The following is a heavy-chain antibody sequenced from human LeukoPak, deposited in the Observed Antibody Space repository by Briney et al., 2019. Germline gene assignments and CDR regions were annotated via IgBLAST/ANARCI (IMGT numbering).Heavy chain of an antibody. D-gene: IGHD2-2*02. J-gene: IGHJ6*02. CDR3: ATGLAVTYTYGMDV. CDR1: GYTLTELS. Sequence: ASVKVSCKVSGYTLTELSMHWVRQAPGKGLGWMGGFDPEDGETIYAQKFQGRVTMTEDTSTDTAYMELSSLRSEDTAVYYCATGLAVTYTYGMDVWGQGTTDTVSS. CDR2: FDPEDGET. V-gene: IGHV1-24*01.